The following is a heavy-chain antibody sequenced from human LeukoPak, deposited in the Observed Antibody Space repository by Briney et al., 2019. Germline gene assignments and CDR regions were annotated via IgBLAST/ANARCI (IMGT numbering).Heavy chain of an antibody. CDR3: ARGGSSSSAWFDP. Sequence: GGSLRLSCEASGFTFSNYAMNWVRQAPGKGLEWVSGLSGSGDTTKHADSVKGRFTISRDNAKNSLYLQMNSLRAEDTAVYYCARGGSSSSAWFDPWGQGTLVTVSS. CDR2: LSGSGDTT. D-gene: IGHD6-6*01. V-gene: IGHV3-23*01. CDR1: GFTFSNYA. J-gene: IGHJ5*02.